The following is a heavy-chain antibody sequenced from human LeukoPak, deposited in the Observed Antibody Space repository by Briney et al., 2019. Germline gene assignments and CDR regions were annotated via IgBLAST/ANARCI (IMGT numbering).Heavy chain of an antibody. V-gene: IGHV4-34*01. CDR2: INHSGST. D-gene: IGHD4-17*01. J-gene: IGHJ4*02. CDR3: ARPGTTVTTFDY. CDR1: GGSFSGYY. Sequence: SETLSHTCAVYGGSFSGYYWSWIRQPPGKGLEWIGEINHSGSTNYNPSLKSRVTISVDTSKNQFSLKLSSVTAADTAVYYCARPGTTVTTFDYWGQGTLVTVSS.